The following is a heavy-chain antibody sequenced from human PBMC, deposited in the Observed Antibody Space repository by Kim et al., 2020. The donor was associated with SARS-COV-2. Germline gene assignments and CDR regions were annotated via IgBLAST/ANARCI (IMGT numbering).Heavy chain of an antibody. D-gene: IGHD3-22*01. V-gene: IGHV3-48*02. J-gene: IGHJ1*01. Sequence: GRFTISRDNAKTSLYLQMNSLRDEDTAVYYCARGLYYYDSSGYFSEYFQHWGQGTLVTVSS. CDR3: ARGLYYYDSSGYFSEYFQH.